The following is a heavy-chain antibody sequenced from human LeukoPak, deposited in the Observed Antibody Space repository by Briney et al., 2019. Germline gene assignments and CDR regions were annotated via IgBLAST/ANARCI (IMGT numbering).Heavy chain of an antibody. Sequence: PGGSLRLSCAASGFTFSSYAMSWVRQAPGKGLEWVSAISGSGGSTYYADSVKGRFTISRDNSKNTLYLQMNSLRAEGTAVYYCAKEGVLQYDFWSGPAYMDVWGKGTTVTVSS. D-gene: IGHD3-3*01. CDR3: AKEGVLQYDFWSGPAYMDV. CDR2: ISGSGGST. V-gene: IGHV3-23*01. J-gene: IGHJ6*03. CDR1: GFTFSSYA.